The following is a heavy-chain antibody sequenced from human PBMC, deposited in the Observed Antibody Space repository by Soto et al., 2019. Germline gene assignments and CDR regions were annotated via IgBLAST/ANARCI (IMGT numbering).Heavy chain of an antibody. J-gene: IGHJ6*02. CDR2: IWYDGSNK. D-gene: IGHD3-3*01. Sequence: GGSLRLSCAASGFTFSSYGMHWVRQAPGKGLEWVAVIWYDGSNKYYADSVKGRFTISRDNSKNTLYLQMNSLRAEDTAVYYCARDWFWSGYYYGMDVWGQGTTVTVSS. V-gene: IGHV3-33*01. CDR3: ARDWFWSGYYYGMDV. CDR1: GFTFSSYG.